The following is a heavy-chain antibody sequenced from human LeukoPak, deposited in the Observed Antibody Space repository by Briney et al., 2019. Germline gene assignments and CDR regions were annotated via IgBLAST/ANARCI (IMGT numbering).Heavy chain of an antibody. CDR2: ISGSGGST. Sequence: GESLGLSCAASGFTFTSYAINWVRQAPGKGLEWVSAISGSGGSTYYADSVKGRFTISRDNSKNTLYLQMSSLRAEDTAVYYCAKPNINWGSPFDYWGQGTLVTVSS. D-gene: IGHD7-27*01. J-gene: IGHJ4*02. CDR3: AKPNINWGSPFDY. CDR1: GFTFTSYA. V-gene: IGHV3-23*01.